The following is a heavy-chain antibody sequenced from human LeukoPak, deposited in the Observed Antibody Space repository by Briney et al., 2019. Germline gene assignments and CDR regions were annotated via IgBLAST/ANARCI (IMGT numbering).Heavy chain of an antibody. V-gene: IGHV3-7*01. J-gene: IGHJ4*02. D-gene: IGHD3-22*01. CDR2: IKQDGSEK. CDR3: ARHYFRWEDNYDSSVYYPCFDY. Sequence: GGSLRLSCAASGFTFSSYWMSWVRQAPGKGLEWVANIKQDGSEKYYVDSVKGRFTISRDNAKNSLYLQMNSLRAEDTAVYYCARHYFRWEDNYDSSVYYPCFDYWGQGTLVTVSS. CDR1: GFTFSSYW.